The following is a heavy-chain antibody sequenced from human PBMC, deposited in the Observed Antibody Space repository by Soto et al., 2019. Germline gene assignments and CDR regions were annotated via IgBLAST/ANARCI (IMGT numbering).Heavy chain of an antibody. V-gene: IGHV4-30-2*01. Sequence: QLQLQESGSGLVKPSQTLSLTCAASGGSISSGGYSWSWIRQPPGKSLEWIGYIYHSGSTYYNPSLKSRGTISIDRSKNQFSLKLSSVTAADTAVYDCARADYADYGYGRDVWGQGTTVTVSS. J-gene: IGHJ6*02. CDR3: ARADYADYGYGRDV. D-gene: IGHD4-17*01. CDR1: GGSISSGGYS. CDR2: IYHSGST.